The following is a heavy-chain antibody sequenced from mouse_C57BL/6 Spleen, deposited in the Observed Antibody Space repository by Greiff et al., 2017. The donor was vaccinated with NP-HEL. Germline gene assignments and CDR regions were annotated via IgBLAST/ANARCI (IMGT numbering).Heavy chain of an antibody. J-gene: IGHJ1*03. CDR3: ARGDWDRYFDV. V-gene: IGHV5-17*01. D-gene: IGHD4-1*01. CDR2: ISSGSSTI. CDR1: GFTFSDYG. Sequence: EVKVVESGGGLVKPGGSLKLSCAASGFTFSDYGMHWVRQAPEKGLEWVAYISSGSSTIYYADTVKGRFTISRDNAKNTLFLQMTSLRSEDTAMYYCARGDWDRYFDVWGTGPRSPSPQ.